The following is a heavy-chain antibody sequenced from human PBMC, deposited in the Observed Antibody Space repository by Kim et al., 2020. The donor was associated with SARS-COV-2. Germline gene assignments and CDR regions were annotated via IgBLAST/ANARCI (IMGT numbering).Heavy chain of an antibody. CDR3: ASQYYYDSSGYYD. CDR1: GGSISSGGYS. Sequence: SETLSLTCAVSGGSISSGGYSWSWIRQPPGKGLEWIGYIYHSGSTYYNPSLKSRVTISVDRSKNQFSLKLSSVTAADTAVYYCASQYYYDSSGYYDWGQGTLVTVSS. D-gene: IGHD3-22*01. CDR2: IYHSGST. J-gene: IGHJ4*02. V-gene: IGHV4-30-2*01.